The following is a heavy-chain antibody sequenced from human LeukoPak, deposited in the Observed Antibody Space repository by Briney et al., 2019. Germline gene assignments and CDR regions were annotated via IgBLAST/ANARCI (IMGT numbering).Heavy chain of an antibody. D-gene: IGHD4/OR15-4a*01. J-gene: IGHJ4*02. Sequence: PGGSLRLSCAASGFTFSTYGIHWARQAPGKGLEWVAFIRYDGSKTYYADSVKGRFTISRDNSKNTLYLQMNSLRAEDTAMYYCAKDRDRLSDYPDYWGQGTLVTVSS. CDR3: AKDRDRLSDYPDY. CDR2: IRYDGSKT. V-gene: IGHV3-30*02. CDR1: GFTFSTYG.